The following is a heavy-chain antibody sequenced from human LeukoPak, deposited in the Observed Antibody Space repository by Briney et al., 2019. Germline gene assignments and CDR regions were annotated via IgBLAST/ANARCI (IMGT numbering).Heavy chain of an antibody. CDR3: ARRRMIRGVIIFDY. CDR1: GYTFTSYA. V-gene: IGHV1-3*01. Sequence: ASVKVSCKASGYTFTSYAMHWVRQAPGQRLEWMGWINAANGDTKYSQNFQGRVTITRDTSTSTAYMELSSLRSEDTAVYFCARRRMIRGVIIFDYWGPGALVTVSS. D-gene: IGHD3-10*01. CDR2: INAANGDT. J-gene: IGHJ4*02.